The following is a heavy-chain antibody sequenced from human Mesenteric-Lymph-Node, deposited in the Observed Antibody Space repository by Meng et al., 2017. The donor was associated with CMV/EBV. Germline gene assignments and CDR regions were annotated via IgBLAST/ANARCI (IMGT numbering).Heavy chain of an antibody. J-gene: IGHJ4*02. Sequence: SVKVSCKASGGTFSSYTISWVRQAPGQGLEWMGRIIPILGIANYAQKFQGRVTITADKSTSTAYMELSSLRSEDTAVYYCARTLGFSGGWEYYFDIWGQGTLVTVSS. CDR2: IIPILGIA. CDR3: ARTLGFSGGWEYYFDI. V-gene: IGHV1-69*02. D-gene: IGHD1-26*01. CDR1: GGTFSSYT.